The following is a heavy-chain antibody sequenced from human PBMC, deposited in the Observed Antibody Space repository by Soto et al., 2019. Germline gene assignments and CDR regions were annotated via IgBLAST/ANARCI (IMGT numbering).Heavy chain of an antibody. V-gene: IGHV4-4*07. J-gene: IGHJ5*02. D-gene: IGHD3-10*01. CDR2: FSTTGST. Sequence: KASETLSLTCTVSGASIGTYYWSWIRQPAGKGLEWIGRFSTTGSTDYNPSLKSRVTVSVDTPKNQFSLKLNSVTAADTAVYFCARGAYGSGSSPNWFDPWGQGTLVTVSS. CDR3: ARGAYGSGSSPNWFDP. CDR1: GASIGTYY.